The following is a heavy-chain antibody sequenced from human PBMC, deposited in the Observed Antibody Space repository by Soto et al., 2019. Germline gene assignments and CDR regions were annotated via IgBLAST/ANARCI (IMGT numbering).Heavy chain of an antibody. J-gene: IGHJ4*02. D-gene: IGHD3-10*01. Sequence: QVQLVESGGGVVQPGRSLRLSCAASGFPFTSYGMHWVREGPDKGLEWVAIISYDGSDKYYADSVKGRFTISRDNSKNTLYLQMNSLRPEDTALYYCVGGQYYFDYRGQGTRSSSPQ. CDR1: GFPFTSYG. CDR2: ISYDGSDK. CDR3: VGGQYYFDY. V-gene: IGHV3-30*03.